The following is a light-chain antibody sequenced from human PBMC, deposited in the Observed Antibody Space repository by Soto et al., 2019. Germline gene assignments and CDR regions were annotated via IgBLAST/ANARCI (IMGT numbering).Light chain of an antibody. V-gene: IGKV1-39*01. CDR1: QSISSY. CDR3: QQSYSTPVT. Sequence: DIQMTQSPSSLSPSLLDRVTITCRASQSISSYLNWYQQKPGKAPKLLIYAASSLQSGVPSRFSGSGSGTDFTLTISSLQPEDFATYYCQQSYSTPVTFGQGTRLEI. J-gene: IGKJ5*01. CDR2: AAS.